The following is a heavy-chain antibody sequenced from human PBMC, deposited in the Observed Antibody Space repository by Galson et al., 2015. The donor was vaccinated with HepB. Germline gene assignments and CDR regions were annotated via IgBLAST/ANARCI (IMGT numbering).Heavy chain of an antibody. Sequence: TLSLTCAVSGGSISSGTYSWSWIRQPPGKGLEWIGYIYDGGSTYYNPSLMGRVSISVDTSRNHFSLKLTSVTAADTAVYFCARLQSFYSDTTGFQNWFDPWGLGTLVTVSS. CDR3: ARLQSFYSDTTGFQNWFDP. CDR2: IYDGGST. V-gene: IGHV4-30-2*01. J-gene: IGHJ5*02. CDR1: GGSISSGTYS. D-gene: IGHD3-22*01.